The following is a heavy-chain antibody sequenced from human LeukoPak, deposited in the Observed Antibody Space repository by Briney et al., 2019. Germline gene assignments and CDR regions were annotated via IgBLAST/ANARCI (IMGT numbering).Heavy chain of an antibody. D-gene: IGHD3-22*01. Sequence: PSETLSLTCTVSGASISNYYWSWIRQPAGKGLEWIGRMYTSGSTNYDPSLKSRVTISVDTSKNQFSLKLSSVTAADTAVYYCARTYYYDSSGFGPWGQGTLVTVSS. CDR3: ARTYYYDSSGFGP. CDR1: GASISNYY. J-gene: IGHJ5*02. V-gene: IGHV4-4*07. CDR2: MYTSGST.